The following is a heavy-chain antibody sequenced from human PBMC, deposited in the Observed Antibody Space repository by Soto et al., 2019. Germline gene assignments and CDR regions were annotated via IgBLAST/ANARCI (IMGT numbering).Heavy chain of an antibody. CDR1: GGSLSTYY. J-gene: IGHJ4*02. CDR2: IYYTGST. Sequence: SETLSLTCTVSGGSLSTYYWSWIRQPPGKGLEWIGYIYYTGSTNYNPSLKSRVTISVDTSKNQFSLKLTSVTAADTAVYYCARDKITGLFDYWGQGTLVTVS. V-gene: IGHV4-59*12. D-gene: IGHD2-8*02. CDR3: ARDKITGLFDY.